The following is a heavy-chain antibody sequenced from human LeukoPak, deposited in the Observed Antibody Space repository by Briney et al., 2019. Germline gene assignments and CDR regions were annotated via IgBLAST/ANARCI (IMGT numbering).Heavy chain of an antibody. D-gene: IGHD2-15*01. CDR2: INHSGST. Sequence: SETLSLTCAVYGESFSGYYWSWIRQPPGKGLEWIGEINHSGSTNYNPSLKSRVTISVDTSKNQFSLKLSSVTAADTAVYYCARRVSLDVLYWDQKYYFDYWGQGTLVTVSS. V-gene: IGHV4-34*01. J-gene: IGHJ4*02. CDR3: ARRVSLDVLYWDQKYYFDY. CDR1: GESFSGYY.